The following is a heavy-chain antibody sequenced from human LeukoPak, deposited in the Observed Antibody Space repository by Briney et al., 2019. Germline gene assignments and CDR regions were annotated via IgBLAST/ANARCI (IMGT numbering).Heavy chain of an antibody. D-gene: IGHD2-21*02. CDR1: GGSISSAGYY. CDR3: ASGGAYCGADCYLPAFDY. V-gene: IGHV4-31*03. CDR2: IYYSGST. Sequence: KPSETLSLTCTVSGGSISSAGYYWSWIRQHPGKGLEWIGYIYYSGSTYYNPSLKSRVTISVDTSKNQFSLKLSSVTAADTAVYYCASGGAYCGADCYLPAFDYWGQGTLVTVSS. J-gene: IGHJ4*02.